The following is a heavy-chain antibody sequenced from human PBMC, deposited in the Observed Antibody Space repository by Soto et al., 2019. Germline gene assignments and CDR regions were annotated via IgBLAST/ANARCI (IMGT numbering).Heavy chain of an antibody. D-gene: IGHD3-22*01. Sequence: QVQLVQSGAEVKKPGSSVKVSCKASGGTFISYTIRWVRQAPGQGLEWMGSIIPILGIANYAQKFQGRVKMAADKSTSTAYMELSSLRSQDTAVYYCARCRHDSSGSYYFDYWGQGTLVTVSA. CDR3: ARCRHDSSGSYYFDY. V-gene: IGHV1-69*02. CDR1: GGTFISYT. J-gene: IGHJ4*02. CDR2: IIPILGIA.